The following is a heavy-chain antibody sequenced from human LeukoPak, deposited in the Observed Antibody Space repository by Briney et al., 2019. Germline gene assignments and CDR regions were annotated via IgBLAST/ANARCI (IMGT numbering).Heavy chain of an antibody. CDR1: AYIFSTYW. CDR2: IYPGDART. Sequence: HGEALKISCQGSAYIFSTYWIGWVRQMPGKGLEWMVVIYPGDARTRYNPSFEGQVTISADKTTSTAYLQWSSLKASDTAMYSWAGRQFTSPWFDPWGQGTLVTVSS. D-gene: IGHD2-2*01. CDR3: AGRQFTSPWFDP. V-gene: IGHV5-51*01. J-gene: IGHJ5*02.